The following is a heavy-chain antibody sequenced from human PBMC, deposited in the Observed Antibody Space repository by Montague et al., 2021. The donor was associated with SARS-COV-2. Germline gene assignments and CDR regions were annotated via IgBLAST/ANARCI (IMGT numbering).Heavy chain of an antibody. D-gene: IGHD6-13*01. CDR2: INHSGST. CDR1: GGSFSGYY. Sequence: SETLSLTCAVYGGSFSGYYWSWIRQPPGKGLEWIGEINHSGSTNYNPSLKSRVTISVDTSKIQFSLKLSSVTAADTAVYYCARGHYSSSWYGIRYYFDYWGQGTLVTVSS. J-gene: IGHJ4*02. CDR3: ARGHYSSSWYGIRYYFDY. V-gene: IGHV4-34*01.